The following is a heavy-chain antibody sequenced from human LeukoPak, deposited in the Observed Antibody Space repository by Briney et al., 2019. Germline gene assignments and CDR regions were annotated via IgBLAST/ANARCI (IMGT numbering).Heavy chain of an antibody. CDR3: ARVVDCSGGSCYGHFDY. V-gene: IGHV1-69*04. Sequence: ASVKVSCKASGGTFSSYAISWVRQAPGQGLEWMGRIIPILGIANYAQKFQGRVTITADESTSTAYMELSSLRSEDTAVYYCARVVDCSGGSCYGHFDYWGQGTLVTVSS. CDR2: IIPILGIA. J-gene: IGHJ4*02. CDR1: GGTFSSYA. D-gene: IGHD2-15*01.